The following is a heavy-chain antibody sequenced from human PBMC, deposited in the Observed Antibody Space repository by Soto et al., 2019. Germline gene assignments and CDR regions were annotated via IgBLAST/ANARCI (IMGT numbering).Heavy chain of an antibody. CDR3: AKDRDVWSYYCGRYFDL. Sequence: EVQLLESGGGLVQPGGSLRLSCAASGFTFSSYAMSWVRQAPGKGLEWVSAISGSGGSTYYADSVKGRFTISRDNSKKTLYLQMNSLRAEDTAVYYCAKDRDVWSYYCGRYFDLWGRGTLVTVSS. CDR1: GFTFSSYA. J-gene: IGHJ2*01. D-gene: IGHD2-21*01. V-gene: IGHV3-23*01. CDR2: ISGSGGST.